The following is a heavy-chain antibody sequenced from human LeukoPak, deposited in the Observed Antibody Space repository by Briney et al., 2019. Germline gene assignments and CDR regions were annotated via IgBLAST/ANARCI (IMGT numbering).Heavy chain of an antibody. Sequence: SETLSLTCAVYDGPFSSFYWTWIRQPPGKGLEGIGEISHTGRTNYNPSLKSRGTISVDTSKNQFSLNLTSVTAGDTVMYYCARGVSIAARYVDLWGRGTLVAVSS. D-gene: IGHD6-25*01. J-gene: IGHJ2*01. CDR2: ISHTGRT. CDR3: ARGVSIAARYVDL. V-gene: IGHV4-34*01. CDR1: DGPFSSFY.